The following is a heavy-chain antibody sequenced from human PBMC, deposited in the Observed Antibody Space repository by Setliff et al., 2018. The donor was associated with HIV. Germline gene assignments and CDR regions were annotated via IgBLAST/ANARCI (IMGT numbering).Heavy chain of an antibody. CDR2: IFYTGST. D-gene: IGHD3-16*01. CDR1: GVSTSSSTYY. V-gene: IGHV4-39*02. J-gene: IGHJ6*03. CDR3: ARSGGIGNYHWDV. Sequence: PSETLSLTCSVSGVSTSSSTYYWGWIRQPPGKGLEWIGYIFYTGSTYYNPSLKSRVTISVDTSKNHFSLRLSHVTAADTAVYYCARSGGIGNYHWDVWGKGTTVTV.